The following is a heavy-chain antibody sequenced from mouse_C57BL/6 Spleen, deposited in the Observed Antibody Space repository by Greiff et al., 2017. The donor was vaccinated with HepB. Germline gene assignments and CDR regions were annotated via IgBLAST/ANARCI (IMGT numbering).Heavy chain of an antibody. J-gene: IGHJ2*01. CDR3: ARAGNYVHYFDY. Sequence: QVQLKQSGTELVKPGASVKLSCKASGYTFTSYWMHWVKQRPGQGLEWIGNINPSNGGTNYNEKFKSKATLTVDKSSSTAYMQLSSLTSEDSAVYYCARAGNYVHYFDYWGQGTTLTVSS. CDR2: INPSNGGT. CDR1: GYTFTSYW. V-gene: IGHV1-53*01. D-gene: IGHD2-1*01.